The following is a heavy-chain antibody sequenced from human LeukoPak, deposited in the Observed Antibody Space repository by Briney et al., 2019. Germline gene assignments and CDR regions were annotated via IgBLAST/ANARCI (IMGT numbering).Heavy chain of an antibody. D-gene: IGHD2-2*02. CDR2: IIPIFGTA. J-gene: IGHJ5*02. V-gene: IGHV1-69*01. Sequence: GSPVKVSCKASGGTFSSYAISWVRQAPGQGLEWMGGIIPIFGTANYAQKFQGRVTITADESTSTAYMELSSLRSEDTAVYYCARERGIVVVPAAISWFDPWGQGTLVTVSS. CDR3: ARERGIVVVPAAISWFDP. CDR1: GGTFSSYA.